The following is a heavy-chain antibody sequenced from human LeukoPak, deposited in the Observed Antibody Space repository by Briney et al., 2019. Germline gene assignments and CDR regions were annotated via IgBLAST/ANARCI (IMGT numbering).Heavy chain of an antibody. Sequence: GASVKVSCKASGYTFTGYYMHWVRQAPGQGLEWMGWINPNSGGTNYAQKFQGRVTMTRDTSISTAYMELSRLRSDDTAVYYCARDNSVGDIAWWFDPWGQGTLVTASS. D-gene: IGHD3-16*02. CDR1: GYTFTGYY. V-gene: IGHV1-2*02. CDR2: INPNSGGT. CDR3: ARDNSVGDIAWWFDP. J-gene: IGHJ5*02.